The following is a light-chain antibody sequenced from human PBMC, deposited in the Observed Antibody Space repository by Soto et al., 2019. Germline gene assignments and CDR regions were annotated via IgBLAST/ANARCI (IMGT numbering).Light chain of an antibody. CDR2: WAS. V-gene: IGKV4-1*01. J-gene: IGKJ4*01. Sequence: DIVMTQSPDSLAVSLGERATIDCKSGQSVLYSSNNKNYLAWYQQKPGQPPKLLIYWASTRESGVPDRFSGSGSGTDFTLTISSLRAEDGAGEYCQQYYSAPLSFGGGTKLEIK. CDR1: QSVLYSSNNKNY. CDR3: QQYYSAPLS.